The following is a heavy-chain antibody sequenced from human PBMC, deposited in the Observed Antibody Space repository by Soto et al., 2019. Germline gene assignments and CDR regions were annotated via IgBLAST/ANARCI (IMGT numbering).Heavy chain of an antibody. J-gene: IGHJ4*02. D-gene: IGHD4-17*01. CDR2: ISFDGSNQ. CDR3: ARALGFYGANYIDY. Sequence: PGGSLRLSCAASGFDFSSYALHWVRQAPGKGLEWLSVISFDGSNQYYADSVKGRFTVSRDSSKNTLYLQMNSLRPEDTSVYSCARALGFYGANYIDYWGQGTLVTVSS. V-gene: IGHV3-30*04. CDR1: GFDFSSYA.